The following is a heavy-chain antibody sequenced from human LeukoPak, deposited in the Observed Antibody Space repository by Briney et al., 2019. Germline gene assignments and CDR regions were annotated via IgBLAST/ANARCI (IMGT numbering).Heavy chain of an antibody. Sequence: SVKVSCKASGGTFSSYAISWVRQAPGQGLEWMGGIIPIFGTANYAQKFQGRVTITADESTSTAYMELSSLRSEDTAVYYCAIIGGHYYDSSGYYYYFDYWGQGTLATVSS. CDR3: AIIGGHYYDSSGYYYYFDY. D-gene: IGHD3-22*01. CDR2: IIPIFGTA. V-gene: IGHV1-69*13. CDR1: GGTFSSYA. J-gene: IGHJ4*02.